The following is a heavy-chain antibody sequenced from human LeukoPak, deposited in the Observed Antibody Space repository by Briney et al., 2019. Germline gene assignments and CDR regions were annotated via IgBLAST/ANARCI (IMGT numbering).Heavy chain of an antibody. J-gene: IGHJ6*02. CDR2: LDPEDGET. V-gene: IGHV1-24*01. CDR3: ATDWLRSYQSHYYYYGMDV. CDR1: GYTLTELS. D-gene: IGHD1-26*01. Sequence: ASVKVSCKVSGYTLTELSMHWVRQAPGKGLEWMGGLDPEDGETIYAQKFQGRVTMTEDTSTDTAYMELSSLRSEDTAVYYCATDWLRSYQSHYYYYGMDVWGQGTTVTVSS.